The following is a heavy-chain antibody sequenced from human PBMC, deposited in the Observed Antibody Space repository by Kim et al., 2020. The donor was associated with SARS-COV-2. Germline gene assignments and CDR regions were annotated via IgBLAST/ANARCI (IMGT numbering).Heavy chain of an antibody. J-gene: IGHJ6*02. CDR1: GGTFSSYA. CDR2: IIPILGIA. CDR3: ARGEIVVHPLGADV. D-gene: IGHD2-15*01. Sequence: SVKVSCKASGGTFSSYAISWVRQAPGQGLEWMGRIIPILGIANYAQKFQGRVTITADKSTSTAYMELSSLRSEDTAVYYCARGEIVVHPLGADVWGQGTTVTVSS. V-gene: IGHV1-69*04.